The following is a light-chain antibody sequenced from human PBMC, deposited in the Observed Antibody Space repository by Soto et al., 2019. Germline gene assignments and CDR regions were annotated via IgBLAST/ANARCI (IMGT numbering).Light chain of an antibody. J-gene: IGKJ3*01. CDR1: RSVSSTY. CDR3: QHYGSSSFT. CDR2: GAS. Sequence: DIVLSQSPGTLSLSPGERVTLSCRASRSVSSTYLAWYQQKPGQAPRLLIYGASSRAAGIPDRFSGSGSGTDFTLTINILEPEDFAVYYCQHYGSSSFTVGPGTKVDIK. V-gene: IGKV3-20*01.